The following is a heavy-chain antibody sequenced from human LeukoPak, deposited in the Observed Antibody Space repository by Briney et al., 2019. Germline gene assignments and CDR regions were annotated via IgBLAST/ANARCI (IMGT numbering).Heavy chain of an antibody. V-gene: IGHV1-2*02. CDR1: GYTFTGYY. CDR2: IKPNNGGT. D-gene: IGHD3-22*01. Sequence: ASVKVSCKASGYTFTGYYMHWVRQAPGQGLEWMGWIKPNNGGTNYAQKFQGRVTMTRDTSISTAYMEVRRLRSDDTAVYYCARESLGSYKTVVIVARGHDAFDMWGQGTMVTVSS. J-gene: IGHJ3*02. CDR3: ARESLGSYKTVVIVARGHDAFDM.